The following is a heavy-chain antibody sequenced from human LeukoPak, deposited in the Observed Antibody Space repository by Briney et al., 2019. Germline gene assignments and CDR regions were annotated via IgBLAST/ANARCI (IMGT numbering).Heavy chain of an antibody. CDR2: ISTRGSTDS. CDR3: ARGTRFDP. CDR1: GGSISSYY. J-gene: IGHJ5*02. Sequence: SENLSLTCTVSGGSISSYYWSWIRQPAGKGLEWIGRISTRGSTDSDYNPSLKSRVTMSVDTSKNQFSLKLSSVTAADTAVYYCARGTRFDPWGQGTLVTVSS. V-gene: IGHV4-4*07. D-gene: IGHD1-7*01.